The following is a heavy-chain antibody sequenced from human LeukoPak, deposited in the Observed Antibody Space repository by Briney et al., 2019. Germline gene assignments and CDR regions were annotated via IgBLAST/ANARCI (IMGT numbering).Heavy chain of an antibody. CDR2: ISGSGGNGAT. D-gene: IGHD3-10*01. J-gene: IGHJ4*02. V-gene: IGHV3-23*01. Sequence: GGSLRLSCAASGFTFSSYAMSWVRQAPGKGLGWVSGISGSGGNGATYYADSVKGRFTISTDNSKNTLYLQMNSLRVEDTAVYYCAKSYYYGSGSPSLDYWGQGTLVTVSS. CDR3: AKSYYYGSGSPSLDY. CDR1: GFTFSSYA.